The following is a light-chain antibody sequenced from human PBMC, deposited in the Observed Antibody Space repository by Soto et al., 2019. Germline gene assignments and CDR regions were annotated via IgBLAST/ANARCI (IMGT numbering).Light chain of an antibody. CDR1: QSVLYSSNNQNY. J-gene: IGKJ1*01. CDR3: HQYYTTPWT. V-gene: IGKV4-1*01. CDR2: WAS. Sequence: DIVMTQSPDSLTGALGERATINCKSSQSVLYSSNNQNYLTWYQQKPGQPPKLLIYWASTRASGVPDRFSGSVSGTDFTLTISSLQAEDVAVYYCHQYYTTPWTFGQGTKVEI.